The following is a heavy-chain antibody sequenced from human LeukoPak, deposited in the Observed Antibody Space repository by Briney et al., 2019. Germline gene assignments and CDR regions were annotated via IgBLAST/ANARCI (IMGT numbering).Heavy chain of an antibody. CDR1: GFTFSDYY. V-gene: IGHV3-11*01. Sequence: TGGSLRLSCAASGFTFSDYYMSWIRQAPGKGLEWVSYISSSGSTIYYADSVKGRFTISRDNAKNSLYLQMNSLRAEDTAVYYCARGSTIAAAFYYYGMDVWGQGTTVTVSS. CDR2: ISSSGSTI. CDR3: ARGSTIAAAFYYYGMDV. D-gene: IGHD6-13*01. J-gene: IGHJ6*02.